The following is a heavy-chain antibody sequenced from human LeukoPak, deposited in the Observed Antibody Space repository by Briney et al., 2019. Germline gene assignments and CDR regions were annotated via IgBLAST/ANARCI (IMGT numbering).Heavy chain of an antibody. D-gene: IGHD3-22*01. V-gene: IGHV4-34*01. J-gene: IGHJ3*01. CDR1: GDSFRDYY. Sequence: SETLSLTCTVYGDSFRDYYWNWIRQPPGKGLEWIGDIYHSGSTNYNPSLKSRVSISVDTSKNQFSLKLSSVTAADTAIYYCARKYDNIIPDAFDVWGQGTMVTVSS. CDR2: IYHSGST. CDR3: ARKYDNIIPDAFDV.